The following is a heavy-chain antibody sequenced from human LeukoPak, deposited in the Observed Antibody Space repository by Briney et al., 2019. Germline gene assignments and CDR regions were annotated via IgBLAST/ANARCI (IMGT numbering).Heavy chain of an antibody. V-gene: IGHV3-30*04. CDR3: ARDLDV. CDR1: GFTFSSYA. Sequence: PGGSLRLSCAASGFTFSSYAMHWVRQAPGKGLEWVAVISYDGSNKYYADSVKGRFTISRDNSKNTLYLQMKSLRAEDTAVYYCARDLDVWGQGTTVTVSS. J-gene: IGHJ6*02. CDR2: ISYDGSNK.